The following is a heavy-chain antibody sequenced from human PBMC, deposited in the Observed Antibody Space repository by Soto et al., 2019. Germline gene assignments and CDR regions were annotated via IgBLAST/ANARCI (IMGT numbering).Heavy chain of an antibody. CDR1: GDSVSSNSAA. J-gene: IGHJ4*02. D-gene: IGHD6-13*01. CDR2: TYYRSKWYN. Sequence: LSQTLSLTCAISGDSVSSNSAAWNWIRQSPSRGLEWLGRTYYRSKWYNDYAVSVKSRITINPDTSKNQFSLKLSSVTAADTAVYYCARGPGIAAAGTPQRVGPGLYWGQGTLVTVSS. V-gene: IGHV6-1*01. CDR3: ARGPGIAAAGTPQRVGPGLY.